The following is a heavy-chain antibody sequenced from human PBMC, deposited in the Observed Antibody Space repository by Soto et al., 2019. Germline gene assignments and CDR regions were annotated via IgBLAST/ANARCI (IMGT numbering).Heavy chain of an antibody. CDR3: ASSGFPVYYFDY. V-gene: IGHV1-46*01. CDR1: GSTFITYY. CDR2: INPSGGST. D-gene: IGHD3-10*01. J-gene: IGHJ4*02. Sequence: ASVKVSCKASGSTFITYYMHWVRQAPGQGLEWMGIINPSGGSTSYAQKFQGRVTMTRDTSTSTVYMELSSLRSEDTAVYYCASSGFPVYYFDYWGQGTLVTVSS.